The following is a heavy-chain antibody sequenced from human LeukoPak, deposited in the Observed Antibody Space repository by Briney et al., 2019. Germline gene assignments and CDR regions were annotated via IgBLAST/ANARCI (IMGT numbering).Heavy chain of an antibody. J-gene: IGHJ6*02. CDR2: IYYSGST. V-gene: IGHV4-39*07. D-gene: IGHD6-19*01. CDR3: ARIAVAGPFYYYGMDV. CDR1: GGSISSSSYY. Sequence: SETLSLTCTVSGGSISSSSYYWGWICQPPGKGLEWIGSIYYSGSTYYNPSLKSRVTISVDTSKNQFSLKLSSVTAADTAVYYCARIAVAGPFYYYGMDVWGQGTTVTVSS.